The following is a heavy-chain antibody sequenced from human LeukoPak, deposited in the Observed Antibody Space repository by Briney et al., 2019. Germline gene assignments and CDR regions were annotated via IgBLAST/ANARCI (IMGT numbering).Heavy chain of an antibody. CDR1: GFTVGSNY. J-gene: IGHJ6*02. V-gene: IGHV3-66*01. CDR3: ARGLRRGNYYGTDV. CDR2: IYSGGST. Sequence: GGSLRLSCAASGFTVGSNYMSWVRQAPGKGLEWVSVIYSGGSTYYADSVKGRFTISRDNSKNTLYLQMNSLRAEDTAVYYCARGLRRGNYYGTDVWGQGTTVTVSS.